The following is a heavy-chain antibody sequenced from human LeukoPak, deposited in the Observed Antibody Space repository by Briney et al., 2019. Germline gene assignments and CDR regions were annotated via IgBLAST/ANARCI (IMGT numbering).Heavy chain of an antibody. Sequence: SVTVSCTASGGTFSNYAISWVRQAPGQGLEWMGEIIPIFGTTNYAQKFQGRVTITADESTSTAYMELSSLRSEDTAVYYCARTVVYSSSSPYYYGMDVWGQGTTVTVSS. J-gene: IGHJ6*02. CDR2: IIPIFGTT. V-gene: IGHV1-69*13. CDR3: ARTVVYSSSSPYYYGMDV. CDR1: GGTFSNYA. D-gene: IGHD6-6*01.